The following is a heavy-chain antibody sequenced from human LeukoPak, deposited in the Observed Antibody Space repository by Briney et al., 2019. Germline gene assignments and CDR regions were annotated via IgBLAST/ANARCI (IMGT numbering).Heavy chain of an antibody. D-gene: IGHD6-19*01. CDR3: ARVWSSGWPDPKASFDY. Sequence: GGSLRLSCAASGFTFSSYSMNWVRQAPGKGLEWVSYISSSSSTIYYADSVKGRFTISRDNAKNSLYLQMNSLRAEDTAVYYCARVWSSGWPDPKASFDYWGQGTLVTVSS. J-gene: IGHJ4*02. CDR1: GFTFSSYS. CDR2: ISSSSSTI. V-gene: IGHV3-48*01.